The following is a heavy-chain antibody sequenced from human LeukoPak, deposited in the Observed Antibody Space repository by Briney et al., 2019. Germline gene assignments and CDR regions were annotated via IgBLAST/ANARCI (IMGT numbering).Heavy chain of an antibody. Sequence: ASVKVSCKASGYTFTGYYMHWVRQAPGQGLEWMGWINPSSGGTNYAQKFQGRVTMTRDTSISTAYMELSRLRSDDTAVYYCARPYYDFWSGYLAPWFDPWGQGTLVTVSS. J-gene: IGHJ5*02. D-gene: IGHD3-3*01. V-gene: IGHV1-2*02. CDR2: INPSSGGT. CDR1: GYTFTGYY. CDR3: ARPYYDFWSGYLAPWFDP.